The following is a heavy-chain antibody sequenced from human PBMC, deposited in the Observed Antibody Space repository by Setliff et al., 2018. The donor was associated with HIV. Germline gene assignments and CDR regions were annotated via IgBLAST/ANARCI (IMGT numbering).Heavy chain of an antibody. CDR1: GGSFSGYY. D-gene: IGHD6-6*01. V-gene: IGHV4-34*01. CDR2: INQSGST. J-gene: IGHJ3*02. CDR3: ARRSRSYSSSPFQGGAFDI. Sequence: SETLSLTCAVYGGSFSGYYWSWIRQPPGKGLEWIGEINQSGSTNSNPSLKSRVTISVDTSKNQFSLKLNSMTAADTGVYYCARRSRSYSSSPFQGGAFDIWGQGTMVTVSS.